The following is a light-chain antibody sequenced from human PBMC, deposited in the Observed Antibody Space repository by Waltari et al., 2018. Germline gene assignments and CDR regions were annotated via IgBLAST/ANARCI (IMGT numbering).Light chain of an antibody. J-gene: IGKJ4*01. CDR2: QAS. Sequence: DIQLTQSPSSLSASVGDRVTITCRASQGIGSYLVWYQQKPGKAPKLLIYQASSLQSGVPSRFSGSGSGTEFTLIISSLQPEDFAVYYCQQRNSYPLTFGGGTKVEIK. CDR1: QGIGSY. V-gene: IGKV1-9*01. CDR3: QQRNSYPLT.